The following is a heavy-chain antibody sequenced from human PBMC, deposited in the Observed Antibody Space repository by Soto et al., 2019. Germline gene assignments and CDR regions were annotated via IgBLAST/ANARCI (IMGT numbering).Heavy chain of an antibody. CDR1: GGSISSSSYY. D-gene: IGHD7-27*01. CDR2: IYYSGST. CDR3: APWGPECPNEGQVAFDI. Sequence: QLQLQESGPGLVKPSETLSLTCTVSGGSISSSSYYWGWIRQPPGKGLEWIGSIYYSGSTYYNPSLKSRVTISVDTSKNQFSLKLSSVTAADTAVYYCAPWGPECPNEGQVAFDIWGQGTMVTVSS. V-gene: IGHV4-39*01. J-gene: IGHJ3*02.